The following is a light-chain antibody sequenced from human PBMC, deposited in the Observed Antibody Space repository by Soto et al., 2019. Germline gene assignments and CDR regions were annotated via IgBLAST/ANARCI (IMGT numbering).Light chain of an antibody. J-gene: IGKJ5*01. CDR2: GAS. CDR3: QQYNNWPPIT. CDR1: QRVNSN. V-gene: IGKV3-15*01. Sequence: EVVMTQSPAILSVSPGERATLSCRASQRVNSNLAWYQQKPGQAPRLLIYGASNRATGVPARFSGSGSGTEFTLTISSLQSEDFAVYYCQQYNNWPPITFGQGTRLEIK.